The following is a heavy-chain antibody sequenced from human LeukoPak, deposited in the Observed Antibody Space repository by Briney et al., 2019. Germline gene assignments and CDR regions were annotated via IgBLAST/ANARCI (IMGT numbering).Heavy chain of an antibody. CDR3: ARVVVVVPAAMGASYYYYMDV. CDR1: GGSISSYY. Sequence: SETLSLTCTVSGGSISSYYWSWIRQPAGKGLEWIGRIYTSGSTNYNPSLKSRVTMSVDTSKNQFSLKLSSVTAADTAVYYCARVVVVVPAAMGASYYYYMDVWGKGTTVTVSS. V-gene: IGHV4-4*07. D-gene: IGHD2-2*01. J-gene: IGHJ6*03. CDR2: IYTSGST.